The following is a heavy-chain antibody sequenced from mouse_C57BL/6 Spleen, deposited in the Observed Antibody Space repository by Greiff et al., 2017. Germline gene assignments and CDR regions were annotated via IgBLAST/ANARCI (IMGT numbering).Heavy chain of an antibody. CDR3: ARYEGYYYGSSPYFDY. Sequence: QVQLKESGAELARPGASVKLSCKASGYTFTSYGISWVKQRTGQGLEWIGEIYPSSGNTYYNEKFKGKATLTADKSSSTAYMELRSLTSEDSAVYFCARYEGYYYGSSPYFDYWGQGTTLTVSS. V-gene: IGHV1-81*01. D-gene: IGHD1-1*01. J-gene: IGHJ2*01. CDR2: IYPSSGNT. CDR1: GYTFTSYG.